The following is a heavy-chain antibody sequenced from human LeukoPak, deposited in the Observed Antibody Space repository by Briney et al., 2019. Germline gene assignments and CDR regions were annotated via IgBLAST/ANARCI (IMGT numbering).Heavy chain of an antibody. Sequence: GGSLRLSCAVSGFSVSSFGMSGVRQDPGKGLEWISAISLNGETTWYADSVKGRFTISRDNSKNTLYLQLTSLRAEDTAVYYCAQGFSSGWYPYWGQGSLVSVSS. CDR3: AQGFSSGWYPY. V-gene: IGHV3-23*01. CDR1: GFSVSSFG. CDR2: ISLNGETT. J-gene: IGHJ4*02. D-gene: IGHD6-19*01.